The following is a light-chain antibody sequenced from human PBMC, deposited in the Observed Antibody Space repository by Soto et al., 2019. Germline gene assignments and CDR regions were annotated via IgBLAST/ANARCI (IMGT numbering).Light chain of an antibody. Sequence: QSALTQPASVSGSPXXXXTISCTGTSSDVGGYNYVSWYQQHPGKAPKFMIYEVSNRPSGVSNRFSGSKSGNTASLTISGLQAEDEADYYCSSYTSSSTHWVFGGGTKLTVL. V-gene: IGLV2-14*01. CDR1: SSDVGGYNY. J-gene: IGLJ3*02. CDR2: EVS. CDR3: SSYTSSSTHWV.